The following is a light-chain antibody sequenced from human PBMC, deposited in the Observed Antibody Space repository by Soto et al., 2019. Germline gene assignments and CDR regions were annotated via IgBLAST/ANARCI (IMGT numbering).Light chain of an antibody. CDR1: QSVSTY. CDR2: DAS. Sequence: DIVLTQSPATLSLSPGERATLSCRASQSVSTYLAWYQQKPGQAPRLLIFDASSRAPGIPDRFSGSGSGTDFTLTISRLDPEDFAVYYCQQYGSSLPFGGGSKVAIK. V-gene: IGKV3-20*01. J-gene: IGKJ4*01. CDR3: QQYGSSLP.